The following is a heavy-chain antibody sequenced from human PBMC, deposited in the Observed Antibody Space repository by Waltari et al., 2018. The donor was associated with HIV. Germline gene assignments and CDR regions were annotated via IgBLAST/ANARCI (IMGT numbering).Heavy chain of an antibody. CDR2: INAGNGNT. D-gene: IGHD3-22*01. V-gene: IGHV1-3*01. CDR1: GYTFTSYA. J-gene: IGHJ4*02. CDR3: ARASYYYDSSGHRNYFDY. Sequence: QVQLVQSGAEVKKPGASVKVSCKASGYTFTSYAMHWVRQAPGQRLEWMGWINAGNGNTKYSQKFQGRVTITRDTSASTAYMELSSLRSEDTAVYYCARASYYYDSSGHRNYFDYWGQGTLVTVSS.